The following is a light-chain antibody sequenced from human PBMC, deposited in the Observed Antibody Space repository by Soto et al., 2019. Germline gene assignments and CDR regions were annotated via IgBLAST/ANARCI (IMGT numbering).Light chain of an antibody. CDR2: EVS. CDR3: SSYTATSTLDVI. Sequence: QSALTQPASVSGSPGQSITISCTGTSSDVGFYKYVSWFQQHPGKAPKLMIYEVSNRPSGVSSRFSGSRSGTTASLTISGLQAEDEDDYYCSSYTATSTLDVIFGGGTKLTVL. V-gene: IGLV2-14*01. CDR1: SSDVGFYKY. J-gene: IGLJ2*01.